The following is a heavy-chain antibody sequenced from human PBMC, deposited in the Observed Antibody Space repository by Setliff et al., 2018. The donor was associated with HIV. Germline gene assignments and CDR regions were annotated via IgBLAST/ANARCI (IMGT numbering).Heavy chain of an antibody. CDR3: AHRGGYGAGSVYFFDY. Sequence: SGPTLVNPTQPLTLTCSFSGFSLTTPGVAVGWIRQPPGKALEWLALIYWDDAKRFSPSLKSRLTITKAASKNQVVLTMTNVDPVDTATYYCAHRGGYGAGSVYFFDYWGQGALVTVSS. CDR1: GFSLTTPGVA. CDR2: IYWDDAK. J-gene: IGHJ4*01. D-gene: IGHD3-10*01. V-gene: IGHV2-5*02.